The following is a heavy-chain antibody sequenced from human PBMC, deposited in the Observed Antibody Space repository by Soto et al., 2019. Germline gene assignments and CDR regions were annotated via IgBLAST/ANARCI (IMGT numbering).Heavy chain of an antibody. V-gene: IGHV4-31*01. J-gene: IGHJ4*02. CDR1: GGSISSGGYY. CDR3: AREPSI. Sequence: QVQLQESGPGLVKPSQTLSLTCTVSGGSISSGGYYWSWIRQHPGKGLEWIGYIYYSGSTYYNPALKCLVTISIDTSKKYFYLKLSSVTAADTAVYYCAREPSIWGQGTLVTVSS. CDR2: IYYSGST.